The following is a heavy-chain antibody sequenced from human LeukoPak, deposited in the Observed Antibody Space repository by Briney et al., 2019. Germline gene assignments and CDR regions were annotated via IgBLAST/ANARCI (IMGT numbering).Heavy chain of an antibody. J-gene: IGHJ5*02. CDR3: ARDQRASYYDFCSGYQYNWFDP. V-gene: IGHV3-7*01. CDR2: IKQDGSEK. D-gene: IGHD3-3*01. CDR1: GFTFSDYY. Sequence: GGSLRLSCAASGFTFSDYYMSWIRQAPGKGLEWVANIKQDGSEKYYVDSVKGRFTISRDNAKNSLYLQMNSLRAEDTAVYYCARDQRASYYDFCSGYQYNWFDPWGQGTLVTVSS.